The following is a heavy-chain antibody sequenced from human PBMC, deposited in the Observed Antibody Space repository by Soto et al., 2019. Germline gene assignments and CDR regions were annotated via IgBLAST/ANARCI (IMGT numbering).Heavy chain of an antibody. V-gene: IGHV3-23*01. Sequence: EVQLLESGGGLVQPGGSLRLSCAASGFTFSSYAMSWVRQAPGKGLEWVSAISGSGGSTYYADSVKGRFTISRDNSKNTLYLQMNSLRAEDTAVYYCANSVWGITIFGGMDVWGQGTTVTVSS. CDR1: GFTFSSYA. D-gene: IGHD3-9*01. J-gene: IGHJ6*02. CDR2: ISGSGGST. CDR3: ANSVWGITIFGGMDV.